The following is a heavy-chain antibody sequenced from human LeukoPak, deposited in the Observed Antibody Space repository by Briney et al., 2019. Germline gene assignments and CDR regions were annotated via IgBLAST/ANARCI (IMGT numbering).Heavy chain of an antibody. CDR2: IWYDGNNK. Sequence: EGSLRLSCAASGFTFSSYGMHWVRQAPGKGLEWVAVIWYDGNNKYYADSVKGRFTISRDNYKNTLYLQMNSLRAEDTAVYYCARAGEPVAGTSDFDYWGQGTLVTVSS. CDR3: ARAGEPVAGTSDFDY. V-gene: IGHV3-33*01. D-gene: IGHD6-19*01. CDR1: GFTFSSYG. J-gene: IGHJ4*02.